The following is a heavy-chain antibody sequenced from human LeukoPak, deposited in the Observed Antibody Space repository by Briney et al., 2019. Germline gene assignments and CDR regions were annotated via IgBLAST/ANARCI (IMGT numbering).Heavy chain of an antibody. CDR2: ISYDGSNK. V-gene: IGHV3-30*18. CDR1: GFTFSSYG. Sequence: GRSLRLSCAASGFTFSSYGMHWVRQAPGKGLEWVAVISYDGSNKYYADSVKGRFTISRDNSKNTLYLQMNSLRAEDTAVYYCAKDLKTPDGYAFNYWGQGTLVTVSS. J-gene: IGHJ4*02. CDR3: AKDLKTPDGYAFNY. D-gene: IGHD5-24*01.